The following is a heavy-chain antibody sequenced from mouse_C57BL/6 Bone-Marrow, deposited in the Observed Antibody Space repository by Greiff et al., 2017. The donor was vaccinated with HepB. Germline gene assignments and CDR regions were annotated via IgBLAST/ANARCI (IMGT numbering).Heavy chain of an antibody. Sequence: QVQLQQSGAELARPGASVKLSCKASGYTFTSYGISWVKQRTGQGLEWIGEIFPRSGNTYYNEKFKGKATLTADKSSSTAYMELRSLTSEDSAVYFCARYGYYGAMDYWGQGTSVTVSS. D-gene: IGHD2-3*01. J-gene: IGHJ4*01. CDR1: GYTFTSYG. CDR3: ARYGYYGAMDY. V-gene: IGHV1-81*01. CDR2: IFPRSGNT.